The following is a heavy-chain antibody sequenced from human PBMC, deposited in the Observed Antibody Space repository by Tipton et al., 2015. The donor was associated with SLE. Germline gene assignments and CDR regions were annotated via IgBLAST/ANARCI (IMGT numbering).Heavy chain of an antibody. V-gene: IGHV4-38-2*02. CDR2: IHTSGST. CDR1: GCSMSIGYY. Sequence: TLSLTCTVSGCSMSIGYYWGWIRQPPGKGLEWIGHIHTSGSTKYNPSLKRRVTISVDTSKNQVSLRLSSVTAADTAVYYCARWFVDYCSVDSCPNWLDPWGQGTLVTVFS. CDR3: ARWFVDYCSVDSCPNWLDP. D-gene: IGHD2-15*01. J-gene: IGHJ5*02.